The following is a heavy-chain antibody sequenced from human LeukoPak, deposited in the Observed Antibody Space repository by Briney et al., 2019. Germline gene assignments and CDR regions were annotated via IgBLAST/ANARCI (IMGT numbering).Heavy chain of an antibody. Sequence: GSLRLSCAASGFTFSNAWMSWVRQAPGKGLEWIGEINQSGTTNYNPSLKSRVTISVDTSQNQFSLNLSSVTAADTAVYYCARRPRNSGSDDGPPGLDYWGQGTLVTVSA. CDR3: ARRPRNSGSDDGPPGLDY. V-gene: IGHV4-34*01. CDR1: GFTFSNAW. J-gene: IGHJ4*02. CDR2: INQSGTT. D-gene: IGHD1-26*01.